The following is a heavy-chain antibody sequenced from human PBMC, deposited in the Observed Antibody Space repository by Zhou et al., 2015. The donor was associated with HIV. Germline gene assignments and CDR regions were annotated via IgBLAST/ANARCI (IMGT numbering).Heavy chain of an antibody. D-gene: IGHD3-22*01. CDR2: ITPMFETK. J-gene: IGHJ3*01. CDR3: ARSSVNHDYAFDL. CDR1: GGTFSGSD. Sequence: QVQLVQSGAEVKKPGSSVKVSCKASGGTFSGSDISWVRQAPGQGLEWMGSITPMFETKTYAEKFRARLTITVDKSTSAAYMGLSGLTSEDAAVYFCARSSVNHDYAFDLWGQGTKVIVSS. V-gene: IGHV1-69*06.